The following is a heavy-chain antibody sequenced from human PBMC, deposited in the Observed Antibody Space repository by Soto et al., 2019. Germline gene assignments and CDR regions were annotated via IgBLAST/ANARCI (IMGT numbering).Heavy chain of an antibody. CDR1: AFTFSSYA. D-gene: IGHD2-2*01. Sequence: ASLRLSCAASAFTFSSYAMSWVRQAPGKELEWVSAISGSGGSTYYADSVKGRFTISRDNSKNTLYLQMNSLRAEETAVYYCAKDMVVVPSGYYYYGMDVWGQGTTVTVSS. CDR2: ISGSGGST. V-gene: IGHV3-23*01. J-gene: IGHJ6*02. CDR3: AKDMVVVPSGYYYYGMDV.